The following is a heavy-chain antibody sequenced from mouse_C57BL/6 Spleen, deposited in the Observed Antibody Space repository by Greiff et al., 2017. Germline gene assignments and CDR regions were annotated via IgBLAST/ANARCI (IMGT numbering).Heavy chain of an antibody. Sequence: QVQLQQPGAELVKPGASVTLSCKASGYTFTSYWMHWVKQRPGQGLEWIGMIHPNSGSTNYNEKFKSKATLTVDKSSSTAYMQLSSLTSEDSAVYYCARASAQATYYYAMDYWGQGTSVTVSS. D-gene: IGHD3-2*02. CDR3: ARASAQATYYYAMDY. V-gene: IGHV1-64*01. J-gene: IGHJ4*01. CDR2: IHPNSGST. CDR1: GYTFTSYW.